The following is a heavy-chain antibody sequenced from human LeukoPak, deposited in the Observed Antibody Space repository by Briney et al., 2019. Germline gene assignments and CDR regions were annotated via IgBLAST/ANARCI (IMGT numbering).Heavy chain of an antibody. Sequence: SETLSLTCAVYGGSFSGYYWSWIRQPPGKGLEWIGEINHSGSTNYNPSLKSRVTISVDTSKNQFSLKLSSVTAADTAVYYCARHVAYYGSGSYYSGSRRWFDPWGQGTLVTVSS. CDR3: ARHVAYYGSGSYYSGSRRWFDP. V-gene: IGHV4-34*01. CDR1: GGSFSGYY. D-gene: IGHD3-10*01. CDR2: INHSGST. J-gene: IGHJ5*02.